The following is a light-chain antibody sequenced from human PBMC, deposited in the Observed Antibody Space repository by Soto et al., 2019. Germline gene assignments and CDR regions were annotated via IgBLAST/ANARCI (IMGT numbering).Light chain of an antibody. Sequence: EVVLTQSPASLSLSPGETATLSCRASESVGTFLAWYQQRPAQAPRLVIYDTFTRATGIPARFSGSGSGTDFTLTISSLEPEDFAVYYCQQGGNRPPRTLGQGTKVDIK. CDR2: DTF. CDR3: QQGGNRPPRT. V-gene: IGKV3-11*01. CDR1: ESVGTF. J-gene: IGKJ1*01.